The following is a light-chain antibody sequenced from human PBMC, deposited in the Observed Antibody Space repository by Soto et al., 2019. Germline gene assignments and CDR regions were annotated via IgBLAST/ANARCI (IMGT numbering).Light chain of an antibody. J-gene: IGLJ2*01. CDR1: SSDIGAYNF. CDR3: TSWTTSTTMI. CDR2: HVN. V-gene: IGLV2-14*03. Sequence: QSALTQPASVSGSPGQSITISCTGTSSDIGAYNFVSWYQQHPGKAPKLMLYHVNIRPSGVSNRFSGSKSGNTASLTISGLQAEDEADYYCTSWTTSTTMIFGGGTKLTVL.